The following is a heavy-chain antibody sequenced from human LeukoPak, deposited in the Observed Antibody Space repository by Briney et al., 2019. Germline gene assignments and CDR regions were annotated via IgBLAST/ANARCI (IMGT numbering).Heavy chain of an antibody. J-gene: IGHJ4*02. CDR2: IYSGGST. V-gene: IGHV3-53*01. CDR1: GFTVSSNY. CDR3: AKGFSSGDTAMVGD. Sequence: PGGSLRLSCAASGFTVSSNYMSWVRQAPGKGLEWVSVIYSGGSTYYADSVKGRFTISRDNSKNTLYLQMNSLRAEDTAVYYCAKGFSSGDTAMVGDWGQGTLVTVSS. D-gene: IGHD5-18*01.